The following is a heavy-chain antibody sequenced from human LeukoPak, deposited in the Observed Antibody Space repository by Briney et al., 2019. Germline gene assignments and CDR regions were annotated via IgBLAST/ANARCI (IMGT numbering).Heavy chain of an antibody. CDR3: ARLMRDSGSFPLDY. V-gene: IGHV4-59*08. Sequence: PSETLSLTCTVSGGSISSYYWSWIRQPPGKGLEWIGYIYYSGSTNYNPSLKSRVTISVDTSKNQFSLKLSSVTAADTAVCYCARLMRDSGSFPLDYWGQGTLVTVSS. J-gene: IGHJ4*02. CDR1: GGSISSYY. CDR2: IYYSGST. D-gene: IGHD3-10*01.